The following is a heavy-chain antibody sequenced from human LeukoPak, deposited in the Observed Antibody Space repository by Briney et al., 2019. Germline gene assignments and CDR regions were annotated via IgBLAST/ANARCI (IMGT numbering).Heavy chain of an antibody. CDR3: ARDLKGLTYYYDSSGYYP. CDR1: GYTFTSYA. Sequence: ASVKVSCKASGYTFTSYAIHWVRQAPGQGLEWMGWISAYNGNTNYAQKLQGRVTMTTDTSTSTAYMELRSLRSDDTAVYYCARDLKGLTYYYDSSGYYPWGQGTLVTVSS. D-gene: IGHD3-22*01. CDR2: ISAYNGNT. J-gene: IGHJ5*02. V-gene: IGHV1-18*01.